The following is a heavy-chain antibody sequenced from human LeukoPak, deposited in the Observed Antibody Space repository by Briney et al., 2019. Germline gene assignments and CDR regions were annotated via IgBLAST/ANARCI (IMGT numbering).Heavy chain of an antibody. CDR2: IYYSGST. V-gene: IGHV4-59*01. Sequence: SETLSLTCTVSGGSISNYYWSWIRQPPGKGLEWIGYIYYSGSTNYNPSLKSRVTISVDTSKNQFSLKLSSVTAADTAVYYCARPDIVGATAAFDIWGQGTMVTVSS. CDR3: ARPDIVGATAAFDI. D-gene: IGHD1-26*01. CDR1: GGSISNYY. J-gene: IGHJ3*02.